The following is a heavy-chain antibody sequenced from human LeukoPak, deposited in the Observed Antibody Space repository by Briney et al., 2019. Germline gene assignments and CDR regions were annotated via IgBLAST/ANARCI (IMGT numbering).Heavy chain of an antibody. V-gene: IGHV3-53*01. CDR2: IYSGGST. CDR3: ARDEKSIAVAGYYYYYMDV. J-gene: IGHJ6*03. Sequence: GGSLRLSRAASGLTVSSNYMSWVRQAPGKGQEWVSVIYSGGSTYYADSVKGRFTISRDNSKNTLYLQMNSLRAEDTAVYYCARDEKSIAVAGYYYYYMDVWGKGTTVTVSS. D-gene: IGHD6-19*01. CDR1: GLTVSSNY.